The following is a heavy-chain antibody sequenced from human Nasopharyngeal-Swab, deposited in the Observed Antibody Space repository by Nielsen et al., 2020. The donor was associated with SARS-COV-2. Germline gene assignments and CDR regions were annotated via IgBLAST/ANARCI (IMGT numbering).Heavy chain of an antibody. J-gene: IGHJ6*02. Sequence: SVKVSCKASGGTFSSYAISWVRQAPGQGLEWMGGIIPIFGTANYAQKFQGRVTITADESTSTAYMELSSLRSEDTAVYYCTLAAAERYHTGRYGMDVWGQGTTVTVSS. CDR1: GGTFSSYA. D-gene: IGHD6-13*01. CDR3: TLAAAERYHTGRYGMDV. CDR2: IIPIFGTA. V-gene: IGHV1-69*13.